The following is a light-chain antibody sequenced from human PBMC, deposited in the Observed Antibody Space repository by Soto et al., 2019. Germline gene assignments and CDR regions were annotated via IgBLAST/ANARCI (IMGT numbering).Light chain of an antibody. CDR3: SSHAGIINVV. J-gene: IGLJ3*02. CDR1: SSGVGGYNY. CDR2: EVT. V-gene: IGLV2-8*01. Sequence: QSVLTQPPSASGSPGQSVTISCTGTSSGVGGYNYVSWYQQHPGKAPKLMIYEVTKRPSGVPDRFSGSKSGNTASLTVSGLLAEDEADYYCSSHAGIINVVFGGGTKLTVL.